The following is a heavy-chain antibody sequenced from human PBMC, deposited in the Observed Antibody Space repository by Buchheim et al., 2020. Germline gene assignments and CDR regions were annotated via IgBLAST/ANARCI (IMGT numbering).Heavy chain of an antibody. J-gene: IGHJ4*02. D-gene: IGHD4-17*01. V-gene: IGHV3-7*03. CDR2: IKEDGSEK. Sequence: EVQVVESGGNLVQPGGSLRLSCAASGFTFSSFWMDWVRQAPGKGLEWVANIKEDGSEKYYVDSVKGRFTISRDNARNSLYLQMNSLRAEDTATYYCVRDFYGVFDYWGQGTL. CDR3: VRDFYGVFDY. CDR1: GFTFSSFW.